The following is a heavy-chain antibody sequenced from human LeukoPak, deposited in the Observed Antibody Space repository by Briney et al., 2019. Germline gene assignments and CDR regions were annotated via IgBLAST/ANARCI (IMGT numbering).Heavy chain of an antibody. V-gene: IGHV3-20*04. J-gene: IGHJ4*02. CDR1: GFAFDDYG. D-gene: IGHD1-1*01. CDR3: ARGGTSYFDY. CDR2: INWNGGST. Sequence: GGSLRLSCAASGFAFDDYGMSWVRQAPGKGLEWVSGINWNGGSTGYADSVKGRFTISRDNAKNSLYLQMNSLRAEDTGVYYCARGGTSYFDYWGQGTLVTVSS.